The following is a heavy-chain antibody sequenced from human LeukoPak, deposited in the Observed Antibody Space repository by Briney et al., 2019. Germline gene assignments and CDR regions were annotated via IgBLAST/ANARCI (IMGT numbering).Heavy chain of an antibody. CDR1: GGTFTSYA. J-gene: IGHJ6*03. CDR3: ARPSGAKDYYYMDV. Sequence: ASVKVSCKASGGTFTSYAISWVRQAPGQGLEWMGGIIPIFGTANYAQKFQGRVTITTDESTSTAYMELSSLRSEDTAVYYCARPSGAKDYYYMDVCGKGTTVTVSS. D-gene: IGHD2-15*01. V-gene: IGHV1-69*05. CDR2: IIPIFGTA.